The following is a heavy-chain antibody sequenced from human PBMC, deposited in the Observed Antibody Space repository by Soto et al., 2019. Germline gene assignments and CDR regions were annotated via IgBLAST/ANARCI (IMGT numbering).Heavy chain of an antibody. D-gene: IGHD2-15*01. CDR2: IYSSGNS. Sequence: LRLSCAASGFTVSSNYMTWVRQAPGKGLEWVSVIYSSGNSYYADSVKGRFTISRDTSKNTLCLQMNSLRAEDTAVYYCARRRWSLVHWYTDFPGRGTLVTVSS. CDR1: GFTVSSNY. CDR3: ARRRWSLVHWYTDF. J-gene: IGHJ2*01. V-gene: IGHV3-53*01.